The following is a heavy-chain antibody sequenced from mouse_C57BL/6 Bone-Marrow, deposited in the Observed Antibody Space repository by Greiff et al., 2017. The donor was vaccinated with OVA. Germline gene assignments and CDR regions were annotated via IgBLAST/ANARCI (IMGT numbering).Heavy chain of an antibody. J-gene: IGHJ3*01. CDR1: GYTFTSYG. V-gene: IGHV1-81*01. D-gene: IGHD1-1*01. CDR2: IYPRSGNT. CDR3: ARGPYYYGSPKAY. Sequence: QVQLKQSGAELARPGASVKLSCKASGYTFTSYGISWVKQRTGQGLEWIGEIYPRSGNTYYNEKFKGKATLTADKSSSTAYMELRSLTSEDSAVYFCARGPYYYGSPKAYWGQGTLVTVSA.